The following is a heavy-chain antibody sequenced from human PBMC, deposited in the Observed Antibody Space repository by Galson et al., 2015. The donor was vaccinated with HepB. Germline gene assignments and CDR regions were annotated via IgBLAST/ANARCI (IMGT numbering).Heavy chain of an antibody. V-gene: IGHV1-3*01. D-gene: IGHD6-13*01. Sequence: SVKVSCKASGYTFTSYAMHWVRQAPGQRLEWMGWINAGNGNTKYSQKFQGRVTITRDTSASTAYMELSSLRSEDTAVYYCARGLPRYSSSWYELDYWGQGTLVTVSS. CDR2: INAGNGNT. J-gene: IGHJ4*02. CDR1: GYTFTSYA. CDR3: ARGLPRYSSSWYELDY.